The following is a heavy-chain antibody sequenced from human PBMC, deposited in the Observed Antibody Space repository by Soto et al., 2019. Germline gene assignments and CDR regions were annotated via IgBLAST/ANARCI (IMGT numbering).Heavy chain of an antibody. CDR2: IDHSGFT. J-gene: IGHJ4*02. CDR1: GLSFRGYY. V-gene: IGHV4-34*01. Sequence: PGETLSLTCAVYGLSFRGYYLTWIRQAPGKGLEWIGEIDHSGFTNSNASLKSQVTISVDTSKTQFSLKLASVTAGDTAVYYCARAESTYNYRGLDYWGQGTLVTVSS. D-gene: IGHD3-16*01. CDR3: ARAESTYNYRGLDY.